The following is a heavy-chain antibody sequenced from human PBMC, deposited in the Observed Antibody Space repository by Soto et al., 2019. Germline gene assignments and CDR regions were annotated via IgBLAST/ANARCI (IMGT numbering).Heavy chain of an antibody. CDR1: GGSFSGYY. CDR2: INHSGST. Sequence: SETLSLTCAVYGGSFSGYYWSWIRQPPGKGLEWIGEINHSGSTNYNPSLKSRVTISVDTSKNQFSLKLSSVTAADTALYYYARGRGSGWVYYYYGTDVWGQGTTVTVSS. CDR3: ARGRGSGWVYYYYGTDV. J-gene: IGHJ6*02. V-gene: IGHV4-34*01. D-gene: IGHD6-19*01.